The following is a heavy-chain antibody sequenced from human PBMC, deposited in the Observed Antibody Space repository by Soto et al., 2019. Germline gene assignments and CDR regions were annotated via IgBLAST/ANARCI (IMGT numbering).Heavy chain of an antibody. CDR1: GGTFSSYA. CDR3: AGVGAIFTWFDP. J-gene: IGHJ5*02. V-gene: IGHV1-69*06. Sequence: SVKVSCKASGGTFSSYAISWVRQAPGQGLEWMGGIIPIFGTANYAQKFQGRVTITADKSTSTAYMELSSLRSEDTAVYYCAGVGAIFTWFDPWGQGXLVTVSS. CDR2: IIPIFGTA. D-gene: IGHD1-26*01.